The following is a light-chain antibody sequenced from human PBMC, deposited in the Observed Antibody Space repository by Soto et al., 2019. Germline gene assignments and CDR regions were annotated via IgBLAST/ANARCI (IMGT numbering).Light chain of an antibody. Sequence: QSVRTQPASVSGSPGQSITISCTGTSSDVGSYNLVSWYQQHPGKAPKLMIYEGSKWPSGVSNRFSGSKSGNTAPLTISGLQAEDEADYYCCSYAGSSTFYVFGTGTKVTVL. V-gene: IGLV2-23*01. CDR1: SSDVGSYNL. CDR3: CSYAGSSTFYV. J-gene: IGLJ1*01. CDR2: EGS.